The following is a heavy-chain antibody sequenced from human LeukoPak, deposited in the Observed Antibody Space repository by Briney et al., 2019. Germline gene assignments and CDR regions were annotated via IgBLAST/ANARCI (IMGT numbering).Heavy chain of an antibody. V-gene: IGHV1-2*02. J-gene: IGHJ4*02. Sequence: ASVKVSCKASGYTFTGYYMHWVRQAPGQGLEWMGWINPNSGGTNYAQKFQGRVTMTRDTSTSTAYMELSRLRSDDTAVYYCARDRGGYYDSSGYYFYWGQGTLVTVSS. CDR1: GYTFTGYY. D-gene: IGHD3-22*01. CDR3: ARDRGGYYDSSGYYFY. CDR2: INPNSGGT.